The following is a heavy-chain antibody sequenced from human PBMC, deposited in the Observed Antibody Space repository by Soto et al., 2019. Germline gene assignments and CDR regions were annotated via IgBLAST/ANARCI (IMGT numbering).Heavy chain of an antibody. Sequence: QVHLQQWGEGLLKPSETLSLTCAVYGGSFSDYYWSWVRQPPGMGLEWIGEINHSGSTNYNPSLNSRVTMSVHTSKNQFVLQLTSVTAADTGVYYCATRKGVGLYYFDYWGQGTLVTVSS. CDR1: GGSFSDYY. J-gene: IGHJ4*02. D-gene: IGHD1-26*01. CDR2: INHSGST. V-gene: IGHV4-34*01. CDR3: ATRKGVGLYYFDY.